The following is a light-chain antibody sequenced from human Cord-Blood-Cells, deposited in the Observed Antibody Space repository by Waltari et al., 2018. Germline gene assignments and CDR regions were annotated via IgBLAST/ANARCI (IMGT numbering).Light chain of an antibody. CDR1: SSDVGGYNY. J-gene: IGLJ1*01. Sequence: ASGSPGQSVTISCTGTSSDVGGYNYVSWYQQPPGTAPKLMIYEVSKRPPGVPDRFSGSKSGNTASLTVSGLPAEDEADYYCSSYAGSNNYVFGTGTKVTVL. V-gene: IGLV2-8*01. CDR3: SSYAGSNNYV. CDR2: EVS.